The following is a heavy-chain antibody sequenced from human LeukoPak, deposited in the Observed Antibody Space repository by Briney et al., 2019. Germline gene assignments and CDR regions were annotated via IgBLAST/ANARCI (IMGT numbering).Heavy chain of an antibody. V-gene: IGHV1-69*13. CDR3: ARASESGSYHAPFDY. CDR2: IIPIFGTA. CDR1: GGTFSSYA. J-gene: IGHJ4*02. D-gene: IGHD3-10*01. Sequence: GASVKVSCKASGGTFSSYAISWVRQAPGQRLEWMGGIIPIFGTANYAQKFQGRVTITADEPTSTAYMELSSLRSEDTAVYYCARASESGSYHAPFDYWGQGTLVTVSS.